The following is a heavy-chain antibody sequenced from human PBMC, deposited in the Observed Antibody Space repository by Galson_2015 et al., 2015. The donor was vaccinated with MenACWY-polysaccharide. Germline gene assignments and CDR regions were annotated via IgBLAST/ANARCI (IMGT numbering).Heavy chain of an antibody. Sequence: SLRLSCAASGFTFSSYEMNWVRQAPGKGLEWVSYISSSDNTIYYADSVKGRFTISRDNAENSLYLQMNSLRAEDTAVYYCSLYYDSSGYFVNAFNFWGQGTMVTVSS. CDR2: ISSSDNTI. CDR3: SLYYDSSGYFVNAFNF. J-gene: IGHJ3*01. V-gene: IGHV3-48*03. CDR1: GFTFSSYE. D-gene: IGHD3-22*01.